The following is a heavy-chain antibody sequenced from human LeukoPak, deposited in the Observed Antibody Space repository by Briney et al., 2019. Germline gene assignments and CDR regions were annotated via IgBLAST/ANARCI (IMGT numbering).Heavy chain of an antibody. D-gene: IGHD5-12*01. Sequence: PGGSLRLSCAASGSTFSSYWMHWVRQAPGKGLVWVSRINSDGSSTSYADSVKGRLTISRDNAKNTLYLQMNSLRVEDTAVYYCARGDGYAQRDWGQGTLVTVPS. CDR2: INSDGSST. V-gene: IGHV3-74*01. CDR1: GSTFSSYW. J-gene: IGHJ4*02. CDR3: ARGDGYAQRD.